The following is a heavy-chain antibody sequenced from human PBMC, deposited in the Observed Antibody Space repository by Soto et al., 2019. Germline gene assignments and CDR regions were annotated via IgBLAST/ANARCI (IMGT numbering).Heavy chain of an antibody. J-gene: IGHJ6*02. CDR1: GGSISSGGYY. CDR2: IYYSGST. V-gene: IGHV4-31*03. D-gene: IGHD3-3*01. Sequence: QVQLQESGPGLVKPSQTLSLTCTVSGGSISSGGYYWSWIRQHPGKGLEWIGYIYYSGSTYYNPSLKSRVTISVDTSKMQFSLKLSSVTAADTAVYYCARAGDFWSGYYLDYCYGMDVWGQGTTVTVSS. CDR3: ARAGDFWSGYYLDYCYGMDV.